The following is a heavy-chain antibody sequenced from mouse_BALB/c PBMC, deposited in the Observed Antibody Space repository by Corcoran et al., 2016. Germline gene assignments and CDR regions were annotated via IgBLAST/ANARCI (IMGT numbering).Heavy chain of an antibody. CDR1: GYTFTNYV. CDR2: IYPYNDDT. D-gene: IGHD2-1*01. V-gene: IGHV1S136*01. Sequence: EVQLQQSGPDLVKPGASVKMSCKASGYTFTNYVIHWLKQKPGQGLEWIGYIYPYNDDTKYSEKFKGKATLTSDKSSSTAYMELSSLTSEDSAVYYCAREVPGGNPFDYWGQGTALTVSS. J-gene: IGHJ2*01. CDR3: AREVPGGNPFDY.